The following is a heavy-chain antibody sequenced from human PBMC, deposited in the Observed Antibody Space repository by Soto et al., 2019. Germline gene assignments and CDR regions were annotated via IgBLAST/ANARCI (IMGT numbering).Heavy chain of an antibody. J-gene: IGHJ5*01. D-gene: IGHD2-21*01. Sequence: QVHLQESGPGLVKPSETLSLTCTVSGVSIHNSHSFWAWIRQPPGKGLQFIASVYHNGGAHYNSSLKSRVTISVDTANNQVSLRMRSLTTADTAFYYCGRVVEGATRHTDPDSWGQGILVTVSS. CDR3: GRVVEGATRHTDPDS. CDR1: GVSIHNSHSF. V-gene: IGHV4-39*01. CDR2: VYHNGGA.